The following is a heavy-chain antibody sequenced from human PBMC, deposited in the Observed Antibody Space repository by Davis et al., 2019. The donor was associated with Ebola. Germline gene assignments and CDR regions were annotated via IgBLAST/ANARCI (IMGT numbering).Heavy chain of an antibody. D-gene: IGHD1-26*01. CDR2: ISSSGSTI. CDR3: ARDTRDYGMDV. J-gene: IGHJ6*04. CDR1: GFTFSDYY. Sequence: GESLKISCAASGFTFSDYYMSWIRQAPGKGLEWVSYISSSGSTIYYADSVKGRFTISRDNSKNTLYLQMNSLRAEDTAVYYCARDTRDYGMDVWGKGTTVTVSS. V-gene: IGHV3-11*01.